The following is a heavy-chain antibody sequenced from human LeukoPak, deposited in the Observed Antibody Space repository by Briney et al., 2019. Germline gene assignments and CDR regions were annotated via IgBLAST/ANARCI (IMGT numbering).Heavy chain of an antibody. J-gene: IGHJ4*02. V-gene: IGHV1-18*01. CDR2: ISAYNGNT. D-gene: IGHD3-3*01. CDR1: GYTFTSCG. Sequence: ASVKVSCKASGYTFTSCGISWVRQAPGQGLEWMGWISAYNGNTNYAQKLQGRVTMTTDTSTSTAYMELRSLRSDDTAVYYCARALADFWSGYYTEYYFDYWGQGTLVTVSS. CDR3: ARALADFWSGYYTEYYFDY.